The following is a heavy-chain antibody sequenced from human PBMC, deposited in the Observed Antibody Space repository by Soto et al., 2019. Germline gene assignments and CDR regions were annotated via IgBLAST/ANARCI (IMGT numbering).Heavy chain of an antibody. CDR2: IKQEGREK. D-gene: IGHD3-10*01. CDR3: ARVTIWLGGGAFDI. CDR1: GFTFSSSW. J-gene: IGHJ3*02. Sequence: GGSLRLSCAASGFTFSSSWMSWVRQAPGKGLEWVANIKQEGREKYYVDSVKGRFTISRDNAKNPLFLQMNGLRAEDTAEYYCARVTIWLGGGAFDIWGQGTMVTVSS. V-gene: IGHV3-7*01.